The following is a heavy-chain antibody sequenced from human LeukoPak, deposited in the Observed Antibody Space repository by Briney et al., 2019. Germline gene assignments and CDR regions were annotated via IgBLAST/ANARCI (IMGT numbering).Heavy chain of an antibody. CDR3: ASHRWLQGTIDY. D-gene: IGHD5-24*01. V-gene: IGHV3-48*04. CDR2: ISSSSSTI. J-gene: IGHJ4*02. CDR1: GFTFSSNS. Sequence: GGSLRLTCAASGFTFSSNSMNWVRQAPGKGLERVSYISSSSSTIYYADSVKGRFTISRDNAKNSLYLHMNSLRAEDTAVYYCASHRWLQGTIDYWGQGTLVTVSS.